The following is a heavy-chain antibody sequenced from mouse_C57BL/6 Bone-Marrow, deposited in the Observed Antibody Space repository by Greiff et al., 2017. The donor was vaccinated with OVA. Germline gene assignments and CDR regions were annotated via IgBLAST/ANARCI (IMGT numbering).Heavy chain of an antibody. V-gene: IGHV5-9-1*02. Sequence: EVHLVESGEGLVKPGGSLKLSCAASGFTFSSYAMSWVRQTPEKRLEWVAYISSGGDYIYYADTVTGRFTISRDNARNTLYLQMSSLKTEETAMYYCTRGRLLGYFDYWGQGTTLTVSS. CDR2: ISSGGDYI. J-gene: IGHJ2*01. D-gene: IGHD2-3*01. CDR3: TRGRLLGYFDY. CDR1: GFTFSSYA.